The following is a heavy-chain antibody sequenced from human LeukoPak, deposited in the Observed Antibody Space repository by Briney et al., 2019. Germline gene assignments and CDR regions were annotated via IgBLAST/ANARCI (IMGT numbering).Heavy chain of an antibody. V-gene: IGHV3-23*01. D-gene: IGHD3-22*01. CDR3: AKGDYYDSKFGAFDI. Sequence: GGSLRLSCAASGFTFSSYAMNWVRQAPGKGLEWVSTISGSDGRTYYADSVKGRFTISRDNSKNTLYLQMNSLRAEDTAVYYCAKGDYYDSKFGAFDIWGQGTMVTVSS. CDR2: ISGSDGRT. CDR1: GFTFSSYA. J-gene: IGHJ3*02.